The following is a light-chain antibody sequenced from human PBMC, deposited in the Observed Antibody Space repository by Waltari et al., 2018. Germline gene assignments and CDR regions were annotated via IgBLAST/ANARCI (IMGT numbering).Light chain of an antibody. Sequence: EIVLTQSPATLSLSPGERATLSCRASQSASKYVAWYQQRPGQPPRLLIYDASNRAAGVPDMFDAFGSGTDFTLTINSLEPEDFAVYYCQQRNDWPLTFGGGTRVEIK. CDR2: DAS. CDR1: QSASKY. J-gene: IGKJ4*01. CDR3: QQRNDWPLT. V-gene: IGKV3-11*01.